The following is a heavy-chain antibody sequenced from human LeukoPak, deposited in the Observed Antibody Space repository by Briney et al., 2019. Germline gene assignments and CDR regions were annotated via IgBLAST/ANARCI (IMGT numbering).Heavy chain of an antibody. V-gene: IGHV3-30*03. CDR3: ARQEYGMDV. J-gene: IGHJ6*02. CDR2: ISYDGSNK. Sequence: GGSLRLSCAASGFTFSSYGTHWVRQAPGKGLEWVAVISYDGSNKYYADSVKGRFTISRDNAKNTLYLQMNSLRAEDTAVYYCARQEYGMDVWGQGTTVTVSS. CDR1: GFTFSSYG.